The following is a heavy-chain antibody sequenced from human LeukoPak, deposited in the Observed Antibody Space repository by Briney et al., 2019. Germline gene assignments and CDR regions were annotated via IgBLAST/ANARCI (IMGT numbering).Heavy chain of an antibody. D-gene: IGHD3-22*01. CDR3: ASSSGYPAGAFDI. V-gene: IGHV4-59*01. CDR1: GGSISSYY. CDR2: IYYSGST. Sequence: KTSETLSLTCTVSGGSISSYYWSWIRQPPGKVLEWVGYIYYSGSTNYNPSLKSRVTISVDTSKNQFSLKLSSVTAADTAVYYCASSSGYPAGAFDIWGQGTMVTVSS. J-gene: IGHJ3*02.